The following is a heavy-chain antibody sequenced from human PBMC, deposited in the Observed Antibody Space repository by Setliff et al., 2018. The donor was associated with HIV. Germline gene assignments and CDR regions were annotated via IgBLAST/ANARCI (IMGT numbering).Heavy chain of an antibody. CDR2: TNVGNGNT. Sequence: ASVKVSCKASGYTFLNYGISWVRQTPGRGLEWMAWTNVGNGNTKTARKFQGRVALTTDTSTSTAHMELRNLGSDDTAVYYCARDSGMAVVGTWRRLDPWGQGTLVTVSS. D-gene: IGHD6-19*01. J-gene: IGHJ5*02. CDR3: ARDSGMAVVGTWRRLDP. CDR1: GYTFLNYG. V-gene: IGHV1-18*01.